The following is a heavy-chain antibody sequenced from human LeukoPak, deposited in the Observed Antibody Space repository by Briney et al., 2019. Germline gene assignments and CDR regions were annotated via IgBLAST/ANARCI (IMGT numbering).Heavy chain of an antibody. D-gene: IGHD6-19*01. CDR2: IYPGDSDT. V-gene: IGHV5-51*01. J-gene: IGHJ4*02. CDR3: ARQVSSGWYPLDY. CDR1: GYSFTSYW. Sequence: VESLKISCKGSGYSFTSYWIGWVRQMPGKGLEWMGIIYPGDSDTRYSPSFQGQVTISADKSLSTAYLQWSTLRASDTAMYYCARQVSSGWYPLDYWGPGTQVTVSS.